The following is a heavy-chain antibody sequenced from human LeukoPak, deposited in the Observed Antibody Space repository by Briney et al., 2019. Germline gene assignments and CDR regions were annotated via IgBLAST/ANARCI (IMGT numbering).Heavy chain of an antibody. J-gene: IGHJ5*02. CDR2: ISSSSSYI. V-gene: IGHV3-21*01. CDR1: GFTFSTYN. Sequence: PGGSLRLSCAASGFTFSTYNMNWVRQAPGKGLEWVSSISSSSSYIYYADSVKGRLTISRDNAKNSLYLQINSLRAEDTAVYFCARPYGSGSYYPGSWGRGTLVTVSS. D-gene: IGHD3-10*01. CDR3: ARPYGSGSYYPGS.